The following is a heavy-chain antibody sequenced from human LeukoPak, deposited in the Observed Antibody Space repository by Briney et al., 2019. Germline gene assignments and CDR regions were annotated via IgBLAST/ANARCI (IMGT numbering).Heavy chain of an antibody. CDR3: ARSYCSSTSCSPYYYYYMDV. CDR1: GGSISSGGYY. D-gene: IGHD2-2*01. J-gene: IGHJ6*03. Sequence: SETLSLTCTVSGGSISSGGYYWGWTRHHPGKGLEWIGYIYYSGSTYYNPSLKSRVTISVDTSKNQFSLKLSSVTAADTAVYYCARSYCSSTSCSPYYYYYMDVWGKGTTVTVSS. V-gene: IGHV4-31*03. CDR2: IYYSGST.